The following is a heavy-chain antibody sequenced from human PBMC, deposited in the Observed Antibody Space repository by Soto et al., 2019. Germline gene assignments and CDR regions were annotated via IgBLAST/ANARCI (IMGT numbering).Heavy chain of an antibody. Sequence: GGSLRLSCAASGFTFSSYGMHWVRQAPGKGLEWVAVIWYDGSNKYYADSVKGRFTISRDNSKNTLYLQMNSLRAEDTAVYYCARDFGRYCSGGSCYWHYYYGMDVWGQGTTVTVSS. CDR1: GFTFSSYG. CDR2: IWYDGSNK. J-gene: IGHJ6*02. D-gene: IGHD2-15*01. CDR3: ARDFGRYCSGGSCYWHYYYGMDV. V-gene: IGHV3-33*01.